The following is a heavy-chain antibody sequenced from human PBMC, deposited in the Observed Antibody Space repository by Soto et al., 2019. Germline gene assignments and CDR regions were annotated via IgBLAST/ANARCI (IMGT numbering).Heavy chain of an antibody. CDR3: ARGVWSGYYRGHDAFDI. CDR2: IYYSGST. J-gene: IGHJ3*02. CDR1: GGSISSYY. Sequence: ETLSLTCTVPGGSISSYYWSWIRQPPGKGLEWIGYIYYSGSTNYNPPLKSRVTISVDTSKNQFSLKLSSVTAADTAVYYCARGVWSGYYRGHDAFDIWGQGTMVTVS. V-gene: IGHV4-59*01. D-gene: IGHD3-3*01.